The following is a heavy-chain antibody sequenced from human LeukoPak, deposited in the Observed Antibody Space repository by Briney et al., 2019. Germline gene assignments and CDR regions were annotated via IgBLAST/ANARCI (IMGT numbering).Heavy chain of an antibody. CDR3: ARSAAGYAKYFQH. CDR1: GYTFTGYY. CDR2: INPNSGGT. Sequence: ASVKVSCKASGYTFTGYYMHWVRQAPGQGLEWMGWINPNSGGTNYAQKFQGRVTMTRDTSISTAYMELSRLRSDDTAVYYCARSAAGYAKYFQHWGQGTLVTVSS. D-gene: IGHD6-13*01. J-gene: IGHJ1*01. V-gene: IGHV1-2*02.